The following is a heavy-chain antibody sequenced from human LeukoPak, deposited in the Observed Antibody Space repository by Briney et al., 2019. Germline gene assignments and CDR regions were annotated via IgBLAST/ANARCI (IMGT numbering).Heavy chain of an antibody. Sequence: ASVKVSCKASGYTLTGYYMHWVRQAPGQGLEWMGWINPNSGGTNYAQKFQGRVTMTRDTSISTAYMELSRLRSDDTAVYYCARAGDTAMVVDVWGQGTTVTVSS. J-gene: IGHJ6*02. CDR3: ARAGDTAMVVDV. CDR2: INPNSGGT. CDR1: GYTLTGYY. V-gene: IGHV1-2*02. D-gene: IGHD5-18*01.